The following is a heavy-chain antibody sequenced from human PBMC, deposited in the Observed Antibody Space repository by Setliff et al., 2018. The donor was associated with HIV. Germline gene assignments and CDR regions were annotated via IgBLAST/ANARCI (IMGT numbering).Heavy chain of an antibody. V-gene: IGHV3-23*01. Sequence: GGSLRLSCAVSGFTFTNYAMSWVRQAPGKGLQWVSTISGSGGNTNYADSVKGRFTVSRDNSKNTLYLQMNSLRAEETAVYYCAKSMRYCSSTSCYGSPDYWGQGTLVTVSS. J-gene: IGHJ4*02. D-gene: IGHD2-2*01. CDR1: GFTFTNYA. CDR2: ISGSGGNT. CDR3: AKSMRYCSSTSCYGSPDY.